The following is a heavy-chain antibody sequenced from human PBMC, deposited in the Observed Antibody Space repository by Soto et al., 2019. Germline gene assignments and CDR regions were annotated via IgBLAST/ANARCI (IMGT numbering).Heavy chain of an antibody. J-gene: IGHJ4*02. CDR2: IIPIFGTA. Sequence: SVKVSCKASGGTISSYAISWVRQAPGQGLEWMGGIIPIFGTANYAQKFQGRVTITADESTSTAYMELSSLRSEDTAVYYCAREGNDFWSGTIDYWGQGTLVTVSS. V-gene: IGHV1-69*13. CDR3: AREGNDFWSGTIDY. D-gene: IGHD3-3*01. CDR1: GGTISSYA.